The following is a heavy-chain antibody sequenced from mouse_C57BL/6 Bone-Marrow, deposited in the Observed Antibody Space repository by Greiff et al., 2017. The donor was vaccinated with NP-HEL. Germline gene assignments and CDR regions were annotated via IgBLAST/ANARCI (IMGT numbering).Heavy chain of an antibody. J-gene: IGHJ2*01. CDR2: IDPENGDT. CDR1: GFNIKDDY. CDR3: TGGFYYEYDY. Sequence: VQLQQSGAELVRPGASVKLSCTASGFNIKDDYMHWVKQRPEQGLEWIGWIDPENGDTEYASKFQGKATITADTSSNTAYLQLSSLTSEDTAVYYCTGGFYYEYDYWGQGTTLTVSS. V-gene: IGHV14-4*01. D-gene: IGHD2-4*01.